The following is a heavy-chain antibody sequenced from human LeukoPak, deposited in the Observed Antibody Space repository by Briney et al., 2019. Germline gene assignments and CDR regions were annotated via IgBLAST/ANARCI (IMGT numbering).Heavy chain of an antibody. CDR1: GGSFSGYY. CDR2: INHSGST. Sequence: SESLSLTCALYGGSFSGYYWSWVRQPPGRGLEWLGEINHSGSTNYNPSLKSRVTTSVDTSKNQFSLKLSSVAAADTAVYYSESVCLGYCGSTSCYGDSYYYIDVWGHGTTVTVFS. D-gene: IGHD2-2*01. V-gene: IGHV4-34*01. CDR3: ESVCLGYCGSTSCYGDSYYYIDV. J-gene: IGHJ6*03.